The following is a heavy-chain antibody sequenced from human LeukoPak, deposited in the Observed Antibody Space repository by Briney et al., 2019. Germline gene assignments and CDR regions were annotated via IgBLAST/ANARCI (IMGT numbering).Heavy chain of an antibody. V-gene: IGHV3-23*01. CDR1: GLTFSSYD. CDR3: AILRGANF. D-gene: IGHD3-9*01. CDR2: ISGSADRT. J-gene: IGHJ4*02. Sequence: PGGSLRLSCAGSGLTFSSYDMTWARQAPGKGLEWLSSISGSADRTYYADSVKGRFTISRDNFKNTLYLQVNSLRGEDTAVYYCAILRGANFWGQGTLVTVSS.